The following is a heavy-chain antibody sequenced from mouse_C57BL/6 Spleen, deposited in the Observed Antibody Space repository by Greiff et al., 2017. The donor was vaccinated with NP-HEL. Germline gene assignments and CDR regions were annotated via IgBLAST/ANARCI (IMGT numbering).Heavy chain of an antibody. D-gene: IGHD1-1*01. CDR1: GFSLTSYA. J-gene: IGHJ4*01. CDR2: IWTGGGT. CDR3: ARIPTVYYYAMDY. V-gene: IGHV2-9-1*01. Sequence: VQLQESGPGLVAPSQSLSITCTVSGFSLTSYAISWVRQPPGKGLEWLGVIWTGGGTNYNSALKSRLSIHTDNSKSQVFLTMNGLHTDDTARYYCARIPTVYYYAMDYGGQGTSVTVSS.